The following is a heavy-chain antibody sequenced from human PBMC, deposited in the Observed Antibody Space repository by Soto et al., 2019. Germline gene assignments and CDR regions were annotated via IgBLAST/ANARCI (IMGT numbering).Heavy chain of an antibody. Sequence: QVQLVRSGAEVKKPGSSVKVSCKASGRTFSSYAISWVRQAPGQGLEWMGGIIPILGTTNSAQKFQGRVTINADESTSTAYGELSILRSEDTPVYYCARDYGIAAPLTDWGQGTLVTVSS. CDR3: ARDYGIAAPLTD. D-gene: IGHD6-6*01. CDR1: GRTFSSYA. V-gene: IGHV1-69*01. CDR2: IIPILGTT. J-gene: IGHJ4*02.